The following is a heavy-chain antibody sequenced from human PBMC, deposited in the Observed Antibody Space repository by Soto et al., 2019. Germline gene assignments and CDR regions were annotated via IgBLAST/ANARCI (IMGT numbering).Heavy chain of an antibody. V-gene: IGHV3-33*01. CDR3: ARDWARITIFEFDY. J-gene: IGHJ4*02. CDR1: GFTFSSYG. D-gene: IGHD3-9*01. Sequence: GGSLRLSCAASGFTFSSYGMHWVRQAPGKGLEWVAVIWYDGSNKYYADSVKGRFTISRDNSKNTLYLQMNSLRAEDTAVYYCARDWARITIFEFDYWGQGTLVTVSS. CDR2: IWYDGSNK.